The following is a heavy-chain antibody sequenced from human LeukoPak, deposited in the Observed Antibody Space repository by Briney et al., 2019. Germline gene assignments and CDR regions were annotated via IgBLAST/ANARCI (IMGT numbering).Heavy chain of an antibody. CDR3: AKERPAPTGGVRGVIVHFQH. V-gene: IGHV1-2*02. Sequence: ASVKVSCKASGYTFTGYYIHWVRQAPGQGLEWMGWINPHSGGTNYAQKFQGGVTMTRDTSITTAYMELSSLRSDDTAVYYCAKERPAPTGGVRGVIVHFQHWGQGTLVTVSS. CDR2: INPHSGGT. J-gene: IGHJ1*01. D-gene: IGHD3-10*01. CDR1: GYTFTGYY.